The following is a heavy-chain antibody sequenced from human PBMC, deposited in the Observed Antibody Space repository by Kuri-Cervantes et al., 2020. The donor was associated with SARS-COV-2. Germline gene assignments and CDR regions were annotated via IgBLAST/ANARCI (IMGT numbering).Heavy chain of an antibody. Sequence: GESLKISCAASGFTFSSYAMHWVRQAPGKGLEWVAVISYDGSNEYYADSVKGRFTISRDNSKNTLYLQMNSLRAEGTAVYYCARGNIGGKGIYYYYYYGMDVWGQGTTVTVSS. CDR1: GFTFSSYA. CDR3: ARGNIGGKGIYYYYYYGMDV. CDR2: ISYDGSNE. V-gene: IGHV3-30-3*01. J-gene: IGHJ6*02. D-gene: IGHD1-26*01.